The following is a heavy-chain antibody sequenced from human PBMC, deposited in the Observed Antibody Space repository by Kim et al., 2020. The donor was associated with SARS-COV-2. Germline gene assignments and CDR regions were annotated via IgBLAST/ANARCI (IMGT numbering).Heavy chain of an antibody. V-gene: IGHV3-15*05. CDR2: INSKTDGGTT. Sequence: GGSLRLSCAASGFTFSKAWMNWVCQAPGKGLEWDGRINSKTDGGTTDSAAPVKGRFIISSDASRNMLYLQMNSLRIEETAVYYCSTDQDTLGPAWGQGTLVTVSS. CDR3: STDQDTLGPA. J-gene: IGHJ1*01. CDR1: GFTFSKAW. D-gene: IGHD6-25*01.